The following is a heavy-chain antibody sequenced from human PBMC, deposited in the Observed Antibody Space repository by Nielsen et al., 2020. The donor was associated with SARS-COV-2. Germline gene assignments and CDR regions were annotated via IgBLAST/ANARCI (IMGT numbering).Heavy chain of an antibody. V-gene: IGHV3-9*01. CDR3: AKPALVSDAHSSYWTRNAYEM. Sequence: GGSLRLSCAASGFTFDDYAMHWVRQVPGKGLEWVSGISWNGVSIGYADSVKGRFTISRDNAKSSLFLQMNSLRGDDTALYYCAKPALVSDAHSSYWTRNAYEMWGQGTMVTVSS. D-gene: IGHD6-19*01. CDR1: GFTFDDYA. CDR2: ISWNGVSI. J-gene: IGHJ3*02.